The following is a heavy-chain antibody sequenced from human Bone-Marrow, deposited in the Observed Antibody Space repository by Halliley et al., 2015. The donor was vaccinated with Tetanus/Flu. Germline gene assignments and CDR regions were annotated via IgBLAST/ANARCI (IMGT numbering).Heavy chain of an antibody. D-gene: IGHD1-1*01. Sequence: TLSLTCTVYGGPIIDYSWNWIRQPPGKGLQWIGYIHHSGSTNYDPSLKSRFTISVDTPKRQFSLKLHSVTAADTAVYYCARWNNFGHPHFDFWGQGALVTVSS. V-gene: IGHV4-59*01. CDR3: ARWNNFGHPHFDF. CDR1: GGPIIDYS. J-gene: IGHJ4*02. CDR2: IHHSGST.